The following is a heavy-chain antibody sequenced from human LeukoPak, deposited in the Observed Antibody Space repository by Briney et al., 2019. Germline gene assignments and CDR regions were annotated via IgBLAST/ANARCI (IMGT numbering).Heavy chain of an antibody. CDR3: TSGSSRFDY. Sequence: GGSLRLSCAASGFTFSSYWMHWVRQAPGKGLEWVGFIRSKAYGGTTEYAASVKGRFTISRGDSKSIAYLQMNSLKTEDTAVYYCTSGSSRFDYWGQGTLVTVSS. CDR2: IRSKAYGGTT. CDR1: GFTFSSYW. D-gene: IGHD2-2*01. J-gene: IGHJ4*02. V-gene: IGHV3-49*04.